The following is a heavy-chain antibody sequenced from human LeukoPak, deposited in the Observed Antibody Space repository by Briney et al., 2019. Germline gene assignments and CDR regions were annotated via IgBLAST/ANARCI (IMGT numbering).Heavy chain of an antibody. Sequence: GASVKVSCKASGYTFTSYYMHWVRQAPGQGLEWMGIINPSGGSTSYAQKFQGRVTMTRDTSISTAYMELSRLRSDDTAVYYCARELRYSLYYFDYWGQGTLVTVSS. D-gene: IGHD5-18*01. CDR3: ARELRYSLYYFDY. CDR1: GYTFTSYY. V-gene: IGHV1-46*01. CDR2: INPSGGST. J-gene: IGHJ4*02.